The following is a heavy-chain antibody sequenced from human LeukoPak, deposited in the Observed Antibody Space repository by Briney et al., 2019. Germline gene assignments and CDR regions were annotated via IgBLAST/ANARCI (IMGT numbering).Heavy chain of an antibody. V-gene: IGHV1-69*13. CDR2: IIPIFGTA. Sequence: SVKVSCKASGRTFSSYAISWVRQAPGQGLEWMGGIIPIFGTANYAQKFQGRVTITADESTSTAYMELSSLRSEDTAVYYCATKGGFEATIGTNIDYWGQGALVTVSS. CDR3: ATKGGFEATIGTNIDY. J-gene: IGHJ4*02. D-gene: IGHD5-12*01. CDR1: GRTFSSYA.